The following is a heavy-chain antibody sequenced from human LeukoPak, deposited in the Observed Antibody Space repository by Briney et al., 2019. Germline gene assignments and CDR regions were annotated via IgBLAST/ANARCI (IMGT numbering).Heavy chain of an antibody. CDR1: GYTFTSYD. D-gene: IGHD6-6*01. CDR2: VNPNSGNT. J-gene: IGHJ4*02. Sequence: ASVKVSCKASGYTFTSYDVNWVRQATGQGLEWMGWVNPNSGNTAYAQNFQGRVTMTRDNSINTAYMELSSLRSEDTAVYYCARGAWTSSFDYWGQGTLVTVSS. CDR3: ARGAWTSSFDY. V-gene: IGHV1-8*01.